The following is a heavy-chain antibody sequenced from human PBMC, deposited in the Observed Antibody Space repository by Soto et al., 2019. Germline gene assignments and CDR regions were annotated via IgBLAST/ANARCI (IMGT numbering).Heavy chain of an antibody. CDR3: SGFIMGGGWFDPNYYHGMDV. CDR2: ISGYNRNT. V-gene: IGHV1-18*01. CDR1: GYTFSNYG. D-gene: IGHD6-19*01. Sequence: QVQLVQSGAEVKKPGASVTVSCTTSGYTFSNYGINWVRQAPGQGLEWMGWISGYNRNTNYAQTGQGRVTKTTDTPSGTIYMELRSLKSDDTAIYYCSGFIMGGGWFDPNYYHGMDVWGQGTTVTVSS. J-gene: IGHJ6*02.